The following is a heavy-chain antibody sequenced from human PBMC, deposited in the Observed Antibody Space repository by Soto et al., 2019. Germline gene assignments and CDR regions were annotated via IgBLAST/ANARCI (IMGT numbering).Heavy chain of an antibody. CDR3: AGVSFTSFGARQDQEY. J-gene: IGHJ4*02. CDR1: GGSFGGYA. CDR2: INHRGST. V-gene: IGHV4-34*01. D-gene: IGHD3-3*01. Sequence: SETLSLTCAVYGGSFGGYAWSWIRQPPGKGLEWIGEINHRGSTNYNPSLKSRVTISVDKSKNQFSLNLNSVTAADTAVYYCAGVSFTSFGARQDQEYWSPGPLVTLSS.